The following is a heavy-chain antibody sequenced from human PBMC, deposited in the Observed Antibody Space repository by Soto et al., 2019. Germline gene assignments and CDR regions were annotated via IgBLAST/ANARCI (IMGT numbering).Heavy chain of an antibody. J-gene: IGHJ4*02. CDR2: IIPIFGTA. CDR1: GDTFTSYP. Sequence: SVKVSCKASGDTFTSYPITWVRPAPGQGLEWMGGIIPIFGTANYAQNFQGRVTITADESTSTAYMELSSLGSEDTAAYYCATKTDTFFDYWGQGTLVTVSS. CDR3: ATKTDTFFDY. V-gene: IGHV1-69*13.